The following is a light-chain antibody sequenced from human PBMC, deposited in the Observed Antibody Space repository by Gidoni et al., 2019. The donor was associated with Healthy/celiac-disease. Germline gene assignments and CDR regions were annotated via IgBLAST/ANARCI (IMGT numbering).Light chain of an antibody. J-gene: IGLJ2*01. CDR1: SSDVGGYNY. V-gene: IGLV2-14*01. CDR3: SSYTSSSTLVV. CDR2: EVS. Sequence: QSPLTQPASVSGSPGQSLTISCTGTSSDVGGYNYVSWYQQHPGKAPKLMIDEVSNRPSGVSNRFSGSKSGNTASLTISGLQAEDEADYYCSSYTSSSTLVVFGGGSKLTVL.